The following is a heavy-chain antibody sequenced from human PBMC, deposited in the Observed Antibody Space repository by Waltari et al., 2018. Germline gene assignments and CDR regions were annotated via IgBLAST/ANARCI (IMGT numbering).Heavy chain of an antibody. CDR3: ASTLHLDGWLDGFDI. CDR2: IDRDGNT. V-gene: IGHV3-53*01. Sequence: EEQLVESGGGVIQLGGSLRLSCEGSGFSVSDNYMNRVRQGPGKGLEWVSTIDRDGNTYYADSVKGRFATSRGSSRDTVYFEMNSLRPDDTAVYYCASTLHLDGWLDGFDIWGQGTVVTVSS. CDR1: GFSVSDNY. D-gene: IGHD1-1*01. J-gene: IGHJ3*02.